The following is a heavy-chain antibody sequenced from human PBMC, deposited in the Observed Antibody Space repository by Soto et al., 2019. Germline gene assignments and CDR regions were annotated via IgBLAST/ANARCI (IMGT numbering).Heavy chain of an antibody. CDR3: ARSAYGGSGYYYYMDV. V-gene: IGHV5-51*01. CDR2: IYPGDSDT. CDR1: GYSFTSYW. J-gene: IGHJ6*03. D-gene: IGHD3-16*01. Sequence: GESLKISCKGSGYSFTSYWIGWVRQMPGKGLEWMGIIYPGDSDTRYSPSFQGQVTISADKSISTAYLQWSSLKASDTAMYYCARSAYGGSGYYYYMDVWGKGTTVTVSS.